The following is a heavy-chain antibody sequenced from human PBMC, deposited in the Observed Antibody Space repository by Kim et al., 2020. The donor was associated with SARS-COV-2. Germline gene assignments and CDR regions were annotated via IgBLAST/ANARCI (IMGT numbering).Heavy chain of an antibody. Sequence: SVKVSCKASGGTFSSYAISWVRQAPGQGLEWMGGIIPIFGTANYAQKFQGRVTITADESTSTAYMELSSLRSEDTAVYYCAGPDTVTTYYYYYGMDVWGQGTTVTVSS. CDR1: GGTFSSYA. J-gene: IGHJ6*02. CDR2: IIPIFGTA. V-gene: IGHV1-69*13. CDR3: AGPDTVTTYYYYYGMDV. D-gene: IGHD4-17*01.